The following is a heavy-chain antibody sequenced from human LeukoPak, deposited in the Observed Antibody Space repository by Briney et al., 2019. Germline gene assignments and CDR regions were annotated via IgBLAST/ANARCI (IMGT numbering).Heavy chain of an antibody. Sequence: GGSLRLSCTASGFTFTTYWMAWVRQTPGKGLEWVANIKQDGREKYYAESVRGRFTISRDNAKNSLYLQMNSLRAEDTAVYYCSNGIYDNSYWGQGTLVTVSS. J-gene: IGHJ4*02. CDR2: IKQDGREK. V-gene: IGHV3-7*01. CDR1: GFTFTTYW. CDR3: SNGIYDNSY. D-gene: IGHD3-22*01.